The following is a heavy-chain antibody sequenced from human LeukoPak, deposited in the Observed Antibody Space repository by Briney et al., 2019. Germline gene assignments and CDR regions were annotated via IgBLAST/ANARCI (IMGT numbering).Heavy chain of an antibody. V-gene: IGHV3-73*01. CDR2: IRSKANSYAT. Sequence: PGGSLRLSCAASGFTFSGSAMHWVRQASGKGLEWVGRIRSKANSYATAYAASVKGRFTISRDDSRNTAYLQMYSLKTEDTAVYYCTRRTPTIDSSSWSGVDYWGQGTLVTVSS. CDR3: TRRTPTIDSSSWSGVDY. D-gene: IGHD6-13*01. CDR1: GFTFSGSA. J-gene: IGHJ4*02.